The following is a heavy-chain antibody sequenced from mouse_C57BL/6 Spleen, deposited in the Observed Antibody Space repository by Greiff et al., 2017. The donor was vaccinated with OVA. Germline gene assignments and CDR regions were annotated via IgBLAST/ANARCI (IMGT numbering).Heavy chain of an antibody. CDR2: ISYDGSN. J-gene: IGHJ3*01. CDR3: ARDSTGTGWFAY. CDR1: GYSITSGYY. D-gene: IGHD4-1*02. Sequence: EVKLMESGPGLVKPSQSLSLTCSVTGYSITSGYYWNWIRQFPGNKLEWMGYISYDGSNNYNPSLKNRISITRDTSKNQFFLKLNSVTTEDTATYYCARDSTGTGWFAYWGQGTLVTVSA. V-gene: IGHV3-6*01.